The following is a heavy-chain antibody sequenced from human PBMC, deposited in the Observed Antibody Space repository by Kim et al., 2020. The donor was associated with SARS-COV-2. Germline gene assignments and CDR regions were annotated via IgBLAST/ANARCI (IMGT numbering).Heavy chain of an antibody. CDR2: ISVSGSSK. D-gene: IGHD3-22*01. V-gene: IGHV3-48*03. CDR3: AREVVVSSDALDI. Sequence: GGSLRLSCAASGLTFRSYEMNWVRQAPGKGLEWVSYISVSGSSKYYADSVKGRFTISRYNAKDSLYLQMNGLRAEDPAVYYCAREVVVSSDALDIWGQGTMVNVSS. J-gene: IGHJ3*02. CDR1: GLTFRSYE.